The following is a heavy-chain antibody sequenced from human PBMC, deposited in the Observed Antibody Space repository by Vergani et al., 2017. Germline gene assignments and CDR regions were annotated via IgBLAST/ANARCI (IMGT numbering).Heavy chain of an antibody. CDR3: ARAGIVVVPAAPYNWFDP. J-gene: IGHJ5*02. CDR2: ISGNNDDV. CDR1: GFTFSHYS. D-gene: IGHD2-2*01. Sequence: EVQMVESGGGLVKPGGSLRLSCVASGFTFSHYSMNWVRQAPGKGLEWVSSISGNNDDVYYADSVKGRFTISRDNAKNSLYLQMNSLRAEDTAVYYCARAGIVVVPAAPYNWFDPWGQGTLVTVSS. V-gene: IGHV3-21*01.